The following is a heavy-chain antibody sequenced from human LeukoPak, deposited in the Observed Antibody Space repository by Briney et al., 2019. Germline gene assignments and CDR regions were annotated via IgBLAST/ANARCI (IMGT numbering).Heavy chain of an antibody. D-gene: IGHD2-15*01. J-gene: IGHJ5*02. CDR1: GGSFSGYY. Sequence: SETLSLTCAVYGGSFSGYYWSWIRQPPGKGLEWIGEINHSGSTNYNPSLKSRVTISVDTSKNQFSLKLSSVTAADTAVYYCARKVQSYCSGGSCYENWFDPWGQGTLVTVSS. CDR2: INHSGST. CDR3: ARKVQSYCSGGSCYENWFDP. V-gene: IGHV4-34*01.